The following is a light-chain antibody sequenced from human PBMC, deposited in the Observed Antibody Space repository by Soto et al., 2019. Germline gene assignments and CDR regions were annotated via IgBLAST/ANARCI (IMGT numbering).Light chain of an antibody. CDR1: ESVNSND. J-gene: IGKJ1*01. V-gene: IGKV3-20*01. CDR2: GAS. CDR3: QHYGSSPWT. Sequence: IVLTQSPGTLSLFPGDRATLSCRASESVNSNDLAWYRQKPGQAPRLLIYGASSRATGVPDRFSVSGSGTDFTLTISRLETEDFAVYSCQHYGSSPWTFGQGTK.